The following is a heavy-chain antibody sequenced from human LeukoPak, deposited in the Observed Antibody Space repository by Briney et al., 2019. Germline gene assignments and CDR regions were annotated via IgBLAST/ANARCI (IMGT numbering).Heavy chain of an antibody. CDR2: FDPEDGET. J-gene: IGHJ4*02. V-gene: IGHV1-24*01. CDR1: GYTLTELS. D-gene: IGHD6-13*01. Sequence: ASVKVSCKVSGYTLTELSMHWVRQAPGKGLEWMGGFDPEDGETIYAQKFQGRVTMTEDTSTDTAYMELSSLRPEDTAVYYCATARAAAGPLRDWGQGTLVTVSS. CDR3: ATARAAAGPLRD.